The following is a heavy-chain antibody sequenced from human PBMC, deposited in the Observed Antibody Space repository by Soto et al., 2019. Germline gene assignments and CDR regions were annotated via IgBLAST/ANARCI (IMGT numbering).Heavy chain of an antibody. V-gene: IGHV1-18*01. CDR3: ARGRYVDY. CDR1: GYIFTRYG. Sequence: QAHLVQSGPEVKKPGASVKVSCKGSGYIFTRYGIAWVRQAPGQGLEWMGWISAHNGNTEYAQKFQGRVTVTRDTSTGKVYLELRSLRSDDTALYYCARGRYVDYWGQGALVTVSS. J-gene: IGHJ4*02. D-gene: IGHD3-16*01. CDR2: ISAHNGNT.